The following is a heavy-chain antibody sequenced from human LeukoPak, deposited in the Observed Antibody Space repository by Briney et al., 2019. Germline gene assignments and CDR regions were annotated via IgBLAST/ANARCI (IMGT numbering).Heavy chain of an antibody. J-gene: IGHJ6*02. Sequence: PSETLSLTCTVSGGSISSYYWSWIQQPAGKGLEWIGRIYTSGSTNYNPSLKSRVTMSVDASKNQFSLKLSSVTAADTAVYYCARDSSGWYPSYYYYYGMDVWGQGTTVTVSS. CDR2: IYTSGST. CDR1: GGSISSYY. CDR3: ARDSSGWYPSYYYYYGMDV. D-gene: IGHD6-13*01. V-gene: IGHV4-4*07.